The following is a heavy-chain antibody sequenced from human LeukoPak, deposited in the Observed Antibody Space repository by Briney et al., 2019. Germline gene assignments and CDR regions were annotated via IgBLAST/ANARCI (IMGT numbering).Heavy chain of an antibody. CDR3: ARDGGSITGTTGLFGY. CDR2: ISSSSSYI. D-gene: IGHD1-7*01. J-gene: IGHJ4*02. V-gene: IGHV3-21*01. Sequence: PGRSLRLSCAASGFTFSSYSMNWVRQAPGKGLEWVSSISSSSSYIYYADSLKGRFTISRDNAKNSLYLQMNSLRAEDTAVYYCARDGGSITGTTGLFGYRGQGTLVTVSS. CDR1: GFTFSSYS.